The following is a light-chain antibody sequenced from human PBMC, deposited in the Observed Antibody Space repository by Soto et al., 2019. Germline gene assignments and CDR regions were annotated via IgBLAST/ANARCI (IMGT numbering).Light chain of an antibody. CDR3: QHYKTWPLA. CDR2: DAY. CDR1: QGVGST. Sequence: EIVMTQSPATLPVSPGERVTLSCRASQGVGSTLAWYRQQPGQAPRLLIYDAYIRASGVPARFSGSGSGTEFTLTISSLQSEDFAVYYCQHYKTWPLAFGGGTKVDIK. J-gene: IGKJ4*01. V-gene: IGKV3-15*01.